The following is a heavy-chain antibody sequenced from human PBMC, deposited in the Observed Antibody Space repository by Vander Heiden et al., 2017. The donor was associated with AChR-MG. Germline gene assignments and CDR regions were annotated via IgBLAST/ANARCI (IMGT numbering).Heavy chain of an antibody. CDR2: INAGNGNT. J-gene: IGHJ6*02. D-gene: IGHD3-16*02. CDR3: ARLGVEGYPRYYYYGMDV. V-gene: IGHV1-3*01. CDR1: GYTFTSYA. Sequence: QVQLVQSGAEVKKPGASVKVSCKASGYTFTSYAMHWVRQAPGQRLEWMGWINAGNGNTKYSQKFQGRVTITRDTSASTAYMELSSLRSEDTAVYYCARLGVEGYPRYYYYGMDVWGQGTTVTVSS.